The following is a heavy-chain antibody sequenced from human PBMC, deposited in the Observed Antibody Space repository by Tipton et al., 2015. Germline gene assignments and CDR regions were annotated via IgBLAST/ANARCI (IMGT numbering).Heavy chain of an antibody. J-gene: IGHJ2*01. V-gene: IGHV4-59*01. Sequence: TLSLTCSVSGGSISPFYWSWIRQPPGKGLEWIGIVDYTGTTSYNPSLQSRVTISVDTSKNQLSLNLNSVTAADTAVYFCAREVWNDLFYFDLWGRGTLVTVSS. CDR3: AREVWNDLFYFDL. CDR1: GGSISPFY. CDR2: VDYTGTT. D-gene: IGHD1-1*01.